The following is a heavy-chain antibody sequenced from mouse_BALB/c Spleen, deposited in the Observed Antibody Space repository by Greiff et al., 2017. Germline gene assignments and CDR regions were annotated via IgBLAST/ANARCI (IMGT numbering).Heavy chain of an antibody. CDR1: GYSFTGDF. V-gene: IGHV1-37*01. J-gene: IGHJ3*01. D-gene: IGHD2-1*01. CDR3: ARREYYDNYEAWFAY. CDR2: INPYNGDT. Sequence: VQLQQSGPELVKPGASVKISCKASGYSFTGDFMNWGKQSHGKSLEWIGRINPYNGDTFYNQKFKGKATLTVDKSSSTAHMELLSLTSEDSAVYYCARREYYDNYEAWFAYWGQGTLVTVSA.